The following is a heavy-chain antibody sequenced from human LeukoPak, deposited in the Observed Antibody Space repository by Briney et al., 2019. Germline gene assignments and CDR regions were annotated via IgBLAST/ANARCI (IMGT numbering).Heavy chain of an antibody. CDR1: GGSISSYY. D-gene: IGHD4-23*01. CDR3: ARDYNGANSK. V-gene: IGHV4-59*12. CDR2: IYYSGST. Sequence: PSETLSLTCTVSGGSISSYYWSWIRQPPGKGLEWIGYIYYSGSTNYNPSLKSRVTMSVDTSKNQFSLKLSSVTAADTAVYYCARDYNGANSKWGQGTLVTVSS. J-gene: IGHJ4*02.